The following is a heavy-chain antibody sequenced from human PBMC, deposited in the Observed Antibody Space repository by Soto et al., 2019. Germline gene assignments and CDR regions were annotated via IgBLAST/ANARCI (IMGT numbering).Heavy chain of an antibody. CDR1: GYTFSTYA. D-gene: IGHD1-1*01. V-gene: IGHV1-3*01. J-gene: IGHJ6*02. CDR2: LNGGTGQT. Sequence: SVQVSCKASGYTFSTYAIYLVRQAPGQSLEWMGWLNGGTGQTRYSQRFQDRVTITRDTSGSTAYMEVSSLRPEDTAVYYCARGKGMEENYYYYGMDIWGQGTTVTVSS. CDR3: ARGKGMEENYYYYGMDI.